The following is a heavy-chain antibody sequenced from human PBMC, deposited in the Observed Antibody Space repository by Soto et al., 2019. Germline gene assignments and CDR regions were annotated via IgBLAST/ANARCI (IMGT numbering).Heavy chain of an antibody. CDR2: FGTAGDT. Sequence: EVQLVESGGGLVQPGGSLRLSCASSGFTFSSYDMHWVRQATGKGLEWVSAFGTAGDTYYPGSVKGRFTISRENAKNSLYLQMNSLRAEDAAVYYCARDPSIASHNYYGSGDPTDFDFWGQGTLVTVSS. CDR3: ARDPSIASHNYYGSGDPTDFDF. J-gene: IGHJ4*02. D-gene: IGHD3-10*01. CDR1: GFTFSSYD. V-gene: IGHV3-13*01.